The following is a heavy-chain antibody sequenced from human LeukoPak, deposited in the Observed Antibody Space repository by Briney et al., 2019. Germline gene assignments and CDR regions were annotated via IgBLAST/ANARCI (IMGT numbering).Heavy chain of an antibody. CDR1: GYTFTSYG. CDR3: ARGRVGATRAPYDY. D-gene: IGHD1-26*01. V-gene: IGHV1-18*01. J-gene: IGHJ4*02. CDR2: ISAYNGNT. Sequence: ASVKVSCKASGYTFTSYGISWVRQAPGQGLEWMGWISAYNGNTNYAQKFQGRVTMTRDTSISTAYMELSRLRSDDTAVYYCARGRVGATRAPYDYWGQGTLVTVSS.